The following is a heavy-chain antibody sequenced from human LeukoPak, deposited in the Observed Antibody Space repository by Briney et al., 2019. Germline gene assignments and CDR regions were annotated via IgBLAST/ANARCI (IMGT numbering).Heavy chain of an antibody. CDR1: GGSISSYY. V-gene: IGHV4-59*01. CDR2: IYYSGST. D-gene: IGHD3-9*01. CDR3: ARAWNYDILTGYPHWFDP. J-gene: IGHJ5*02. Sequence: PSETLSLTCTVSGGSISSYYRSWIRQPPGKGLEWIGYIYYSGSTNYNPSLKSRVTISVDTSKNQFSLKLSSVTAADTAVYYCARAWNYDILTGYPHWFDPWGQGTLVTVSS.